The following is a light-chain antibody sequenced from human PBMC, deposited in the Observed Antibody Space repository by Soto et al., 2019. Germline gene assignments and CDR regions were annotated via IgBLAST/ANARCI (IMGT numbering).Light chain of an antibody. J-gene: IGLJ3*02. CDR3: GTWDGSLRAGV. CDR2: ENN. CDR1: SSNIGNKL. V-gene: IGLV1-51*02. Sequence: QSVLTQPPSVSAAPGQKVTISCSGSSSNIGNKLVSWFQQLPGTAPKLVIYENNKRPSGIPDRFSGSKSGTSATLGITGLQTGYEADYYCGTWDGSLRAGVFGGGTKLTVL.